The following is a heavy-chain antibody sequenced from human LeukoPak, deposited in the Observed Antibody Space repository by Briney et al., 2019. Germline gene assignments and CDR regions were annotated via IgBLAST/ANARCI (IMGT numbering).Heavy chain of an antibody. J-gene: IGHJ4*02. CDR2: IYPRDSDT. V-gene: IGHV5-51*01. CDR1: GYTFTHQW. CDR3: ARHSDVVGAI. Sequence: GESLKISREPSGYTFTHQWIGWVRPVPGKGLEWVGIIYPRDSDTIYSTSFQGHVTISADTSINTAYLEWRSLEASDTAMYYCARHSDVVGAIWGQGTQVTVSS. D-gene: IGHD3-16*01.